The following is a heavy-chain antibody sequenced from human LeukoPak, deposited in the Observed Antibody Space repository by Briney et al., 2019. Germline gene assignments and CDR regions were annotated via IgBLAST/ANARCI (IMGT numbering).Heavy chain of an antibody. CDR3: TKDGGYCGGDCYLGPYDY. D-gene: IGHD2-21*01. CDR1: GFTFSSYV. V-gene: IGHV3-23*01. Sequence: GSLRLSCAVSGFTFSSYVVTWVRQVPGKGLEWVSGISGSGGRTYYADSVKGRFTISRDNSKNTVYLQVNSLRAEDTAVYYCTKDGGYCGGDCYLGPYDYWGQGTLVTVSS. J-gene: IGHJ4*02. CDR2: ISGSGGRT.